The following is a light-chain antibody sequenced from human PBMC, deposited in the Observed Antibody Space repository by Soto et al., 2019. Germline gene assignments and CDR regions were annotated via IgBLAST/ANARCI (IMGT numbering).Light chain of an antibody. J-gene: IGKJ5*01. Sequence: EIVLTQSPDTLSLSPGEGATLSCRASQSVSSNYLAWYQQKPGQAPRLLIYGASTRATGIPDRFSGGGSGTDFTLNISRLEPEDFAVYYCQQYGSSSPTTFGQGTRLEIE. CDR2: GAS. V-gene: IGKV3-20*01. CDR1: QSVSSNY. CDR3: QQYGSSSPTT.